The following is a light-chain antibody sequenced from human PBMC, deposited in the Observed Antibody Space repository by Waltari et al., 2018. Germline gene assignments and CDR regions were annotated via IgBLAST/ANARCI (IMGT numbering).Light chain of an antibody. J-gene: IGLJ1*01. CDR1: SSDVIPYNY. CDR2: EVS. CDR3: SSNAIGSNQFYV. V-gene: IGLV2-8*01. Sequence: QSALTQPPSASGSPGQSGTISCIGSSSDVIPYNYVFWYQQHPGKAPKLIIYEVSRRPSGVPDRFSGSKSGNTASLTVSGLQAEDEADYYCSSNAIGSNQFYVFGTGTKVTVL.